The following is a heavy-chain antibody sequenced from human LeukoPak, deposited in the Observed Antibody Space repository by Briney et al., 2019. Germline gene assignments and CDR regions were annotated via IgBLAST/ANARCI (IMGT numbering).Heavy chain of an antibody. J-gene: IGHJ4*02. D-gene: IGHD3-10*01. Sequence: GGSLRLSCAASGFTFSSYAMSWVRQAPGKGLEWVSAISGSGGSTYYADSVKGRFTISRDNSKNTLYLQMNSPRAEDTAVYYCAKWGLLWFGSYFDYWGQGTLVTVSS. V-gene: IGHV3-23*01. CDR2: ISGSGGST. CDR1: GFTFSSYA. CDR3: AKWGLLWFGSYFDY.